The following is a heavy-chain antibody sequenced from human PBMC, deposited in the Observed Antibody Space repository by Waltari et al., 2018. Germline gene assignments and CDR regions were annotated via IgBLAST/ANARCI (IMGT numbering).Heavy chain of an antibody. J-gene: IGHJ6*03. Sequence: EVQLVESGGGLVQPGGSLRLSCAASGFTFRSYAMTWVRQAPWKGLARVHAISGSGGSTYYADSVKGRFTISRDNSKNTLYLQMNSLRAEDTAVYYCAKVASYCSSTSCYEGGYYYYYYMDVWGKGTTVTVSS. CDR3: AKVASYCSSTSCYEGGYYYYYYMDV. D-gene: IGHD2-2*01. V-gene: IGHV3-23*04. CDR2: ISGSGGST. CDR1: GFTFRSYA.